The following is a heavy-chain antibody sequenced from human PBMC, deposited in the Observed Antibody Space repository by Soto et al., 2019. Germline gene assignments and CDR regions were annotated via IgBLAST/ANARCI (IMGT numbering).Heavy chain of an antibody. V-gene: IGHV1-69*12. Sequence: QVQLVQSGAEVKKPGSSVKVSCKASGGTFSSYAISWVRQAPGQGLEWMGGIIPIFGTANYAQKFQGRVTITADESTSTAYMELSSLRSEDMAVYYCASLMITFGGVIVEGDAFDIWGQGTMVTVSS. CDR1: GGTFSSYA. CDR2: IIPIFGTA. D-gene: IGHD3-16*02. J-gene: IGHJ3*02. CDR3: ASLMITFGGVIVEGDAFDI.